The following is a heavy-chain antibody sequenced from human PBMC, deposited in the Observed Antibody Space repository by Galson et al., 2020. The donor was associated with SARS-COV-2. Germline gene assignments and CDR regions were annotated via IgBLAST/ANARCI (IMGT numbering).Heavy chain of an antibody. J-gene: IGHJ4*02. CDR2: ITNDGSNK. V-gene: IGHV3-30*04. CDR3: ARVFSRSFFRHLDY. CDR1: GFTFSSYT. Sequence: LRLSCAVSGFTFSSYTKHWVRKAPAKGKERVAVITNDGSNKYYGDSVKGRLTITTDNSKNKLYLQMNSLRADDTAVYYCARVFSRSFFRHLDYWSPGTLFTVSS. D-gene: IGHD1-26*01.